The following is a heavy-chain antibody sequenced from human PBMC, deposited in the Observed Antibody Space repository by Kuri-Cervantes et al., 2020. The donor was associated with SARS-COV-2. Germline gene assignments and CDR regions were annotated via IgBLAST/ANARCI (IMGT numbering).Heavy chain of an antibody. CDR3: ARDPTAGRLRYFDWFSSGPSNYYGMDV. J-gene: IGHJ6*02. CDR2: ISSSSSYI. V-gene: IGHV3-21*01. Sequence: GESLKISCAASGFTFSSYSMNWVRQAPGKGLELVSYISSSSSYIYYAESVKGRFTISRDNAKNSLYLQMNSLRAEDTAVYYCARDPTAGRLRYFDWFSSGPSNYYGMDVWGQGTTVTVSS. CDR1: GFTFSSYS. D-gene: IGHD3-9*01.